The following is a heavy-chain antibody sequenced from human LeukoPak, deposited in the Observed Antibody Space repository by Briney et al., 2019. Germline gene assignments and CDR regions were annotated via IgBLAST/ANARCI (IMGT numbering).Heavy chain of an antibody. D-gene: IGHD5-24*01. J-gene: IGHJ4*02. CDR1: GVIFSHHG. CDR3: VKDDGWVQYAN. V-gene: IGHV3-23*01. CDR2: IRAEAVTP. Sequence: GGSLRLSCATSGVIFSHHGINGVRQAPGKGLECGSGIRAEAVTPYYADSVKGRFIISSDNPKNPVYLQMNSPSAEDAAVYYCVKDDGWVQYANWGQGTLVTVSS.